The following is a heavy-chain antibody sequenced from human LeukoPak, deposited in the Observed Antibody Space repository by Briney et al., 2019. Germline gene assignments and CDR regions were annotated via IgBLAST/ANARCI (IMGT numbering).Heavy chain of an antibody. V-gene: IGHV3-23*01. CDR2: ISGSGETT. D-gene: IGHD1-26*01. CDR3: ARDLYSDNLGAFDI. J-gene: IGHJ3*02. CDR1: GFTFSNYV. Sequence: PGGSLRLSCAASGFTFSNYVMSWVRQAPGKGLEWVSGISGSGETTYYADSVKGRFTISRDNAKNSLYLQMNSLRAEDTAVYYCARDLYSDNLGAFDIWGQGTMVTVSS.